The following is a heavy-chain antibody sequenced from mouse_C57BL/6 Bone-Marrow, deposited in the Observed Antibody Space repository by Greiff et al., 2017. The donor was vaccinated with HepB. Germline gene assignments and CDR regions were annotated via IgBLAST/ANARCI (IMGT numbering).Heavy chain of an antibody. CDR1: GYTFTSYG. CDR2: IYPRSGNT. Sequence: QVQLKESGAELARPGASVKLSCKASGYTFTSYGISWVKQRTGQGLEWIGEIYPRSGNTYYNEKFKGKATLTADKSSSTAYMELRSLTSEDSAVYFCARGGRAQAPDYWGQGTTLTVSS. D-gene: IGHD3-2*02. CDR3: ARGGRAQAPDY. V-gene: IGHV1-81*01. J-gene: IGHJ2*01.